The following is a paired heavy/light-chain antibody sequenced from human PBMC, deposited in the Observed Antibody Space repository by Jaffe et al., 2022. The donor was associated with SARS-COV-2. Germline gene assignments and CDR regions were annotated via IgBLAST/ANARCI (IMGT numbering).Light chain of an antibody. CDR1: QSVLYSSNKKNY. V-gene: IGKV4-1*01. Sequence: DIVMTQSPDSLAVSLGERATINCKSSQSVLYSSNKKNYLAWYQQKPGQPPKLLIYWASTRESGVSDRFSGSGSGTDFTLTISSLQAEDVAVYYCQQYYSTPYTFGQGTKLEIK. CDR3: QQYYSTPYT. J-gene: IGKJ2*01. CDR2: WAS.
Heavy chain of an antibody. CDR1: GGSISSGGYY. CDR2: MSYSGNT. V-gene: IGHV4-31*03. J-gene: IGHJ4*02. D-gene: IGHD3-10*01. CDR3: ARDNVASGEGSFDY. Sequence: QVQLQESGPGLVKPSQTLALTCTVSGGSISSGGYYWNWIRQHPGKGLEWIGYMSYSGNTKYSPSLQSRVSISIDRPKNQFSLKLSSVTAADTAVYYCARDNVASGEGSFDYWGQGTLVTVPS.